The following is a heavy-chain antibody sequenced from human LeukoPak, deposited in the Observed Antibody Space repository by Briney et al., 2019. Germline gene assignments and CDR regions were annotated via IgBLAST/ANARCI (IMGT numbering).Heavy chain of an antibody. CDR1: GFTVSSNY. CDR3: ATRYCSSASCYYRGAFDI. D-gene: IGHD2-2*01. J-gene: IGHJ3*02. V-gene: IGHV3-66*02. Sequence: PEGSLRLSRAASGFTVSSNYMSWVRQAPGKGLEWVSLIYSGGDRYYADSVKGRFTISRDNSKNTLYLQMDSLRPEDTAVYYCATRYCSSASCYYRGAFDIWGQGTMVTVSS. CDR2: IYSGGDR.